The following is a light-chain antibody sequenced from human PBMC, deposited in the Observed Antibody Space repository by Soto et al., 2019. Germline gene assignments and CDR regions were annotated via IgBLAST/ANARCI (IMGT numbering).Light chain of an antibody. J-gene: IGKJ4*01. CDR3: QQYGSSPLT. V-gene: IGKV3-20*01. CDR2: GAS. Sequence: EIGLTQSPCTLSLSPGDRATLSCRASHTISSSYLAWYQQKNGRAPRLVIYGASNRATGIPDRFSGSGSGTDFNLTISRLETEDFAVYYCQQYGSSPLTFGGGTKVDIK. CDR1: HTISSSY.